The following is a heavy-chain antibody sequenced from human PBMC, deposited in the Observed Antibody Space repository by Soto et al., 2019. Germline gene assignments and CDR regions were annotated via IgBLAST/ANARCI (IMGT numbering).Heavy chain of an antibody. V-gene: IGHV3-33*01. D-gene: IGHD3-22*01. J-gene: IGHJ3*02. CDR1: GFTFSSYG. CDR2: IWYDGSNK. Sequence: QVQLVESGGGVVQPGRSLRLSCAASGFTFSSYGMHWVRQAPVKGMEWWAVIWYDGSNKYYADSVKGRFTISRDNSKNTLYLQMNGLRAEDTAVYYCARDLGVGVITYAFDIWGQGTMVTVSS. CDR3: ARDLGVGVITYAFDI.